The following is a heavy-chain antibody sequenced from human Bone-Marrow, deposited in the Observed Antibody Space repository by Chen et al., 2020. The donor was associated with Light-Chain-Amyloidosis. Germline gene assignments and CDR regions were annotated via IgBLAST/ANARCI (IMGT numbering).Heavy chain of an antibody. V-gene: IGHV3-33*01. CDR1: GFTFSSYG. Sequence: QVQLVESGGGVVQPGRSLRLSCAASGFTFSSYGMHWVRQAPGKGLEWVAVIGYDGSNKYYADSVKGRFTISRDNSKNTLYLQMNSLRAEDTAVYYCARDREDYYDSSGSFDYWGQGTLVTVSS. D-gene: IGHD3-22*01. J-gene: IGHJ4*02. CDR2: IGYDGSNK. CDR3: ARDREDYYDSSGSFDY.